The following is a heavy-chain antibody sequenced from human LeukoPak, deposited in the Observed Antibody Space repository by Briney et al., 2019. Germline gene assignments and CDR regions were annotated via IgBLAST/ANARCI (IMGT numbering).Heavy chain of an antibody. CDR3: ARGGVLLWFGESRMYYFDY. Sequence: ASVKVSCKASGYTFTGHYMHWVRQAPGQGLEWMGWINPNNGGTNYEQKFQGRVTMTRDTSISTAYMELSRLRSDDTAVYYCARGGVLLWFGESRMYYFDYWGQGTLVTVSS. CDR1: GYTFTGHY. CDR2: INPNNGGT. J-gene: IGHJ4*02. V-gene: IGHV1-2*02. D-gene: IGHD3-10*01.